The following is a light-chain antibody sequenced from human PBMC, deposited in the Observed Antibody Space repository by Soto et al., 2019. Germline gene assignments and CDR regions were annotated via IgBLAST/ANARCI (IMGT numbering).Light chain of an antibody. CDR2: KAS. V-gene: IGKV1-5*03. CDR1: QSISSL. Sequence: DIQMTQSPSTLSASVGDRVTITCRASQSISSLLAWYQQKPGKAPNLLIYKASTLESGVPSRFSGSGSGTEFTLTISSVRPDDFATYYCQEYNSYWTFGHGTKVEIK. CDR3: QEYNSYWT. J-gene: IGKJ1*01.